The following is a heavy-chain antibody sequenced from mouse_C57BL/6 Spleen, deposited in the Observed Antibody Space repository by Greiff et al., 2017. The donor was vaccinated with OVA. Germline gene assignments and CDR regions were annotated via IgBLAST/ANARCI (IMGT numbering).Heavy chain of an antibody. CDR3: ARLLWDKGNDYFDY. J-gene: IGHJ2*01. CDR2: ILPGSGST. Sequence: QVQLQQSGAELMKPGASVKLSCKATGYTFTGYWIEWVKQRPGHGLEWIGEILPGSGSTNYNEKFKGKATFTAAPSSNTAYMQLSSLTTADSAIYYGARLLWDKGNDYFDYWGQGTTLTVSS. D-gene: IGHD4-1*01. V-gene: IGHV1-9*01. CDR1: GYTFTGYW.